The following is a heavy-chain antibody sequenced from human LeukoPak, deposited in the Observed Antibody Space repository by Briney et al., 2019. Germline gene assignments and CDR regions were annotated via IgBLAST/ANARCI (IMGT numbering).Heavy chain of an antibody. CDR1: GFSISSGYC. CDR3: AGYYASGVSAYDYFGMDV. D-gene: IGHD3-10*01. CDR2: MSHNRGT. Sequence: SETLSLTCAVSGFSISSGYCWGWIRQPPGKGHEWIGSMSHNRGTYYNSSLKSRVTISMDTSKNQFSLRLSSVTAADTAVYYCAGYYASGVSAYDYFGMDVWGKGTTVTVSS. V-gene: IGHV4-38-2*01. J-gene: IGHJ6*04.